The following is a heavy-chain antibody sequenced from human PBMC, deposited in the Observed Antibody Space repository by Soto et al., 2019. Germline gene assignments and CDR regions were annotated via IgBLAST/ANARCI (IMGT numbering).Heavy chain of an antibody. J-gene: IGHJ4*02. D-gene: IGHD6-19*01. CDR1: GFTFSSYA. CDR2: ISYDGSNK. Sequence: QVQLVESGGGVVQPGRSLRLSCAASGFTFSSYAMHWVRQAPGKGLEWVAVISYDGSNKYYADSVKGRFTNSRDNSKNTLYLQMNSLRAEDTAVYYCAEGGRAGYWGQGTLVTVSS. V-gene: IGHV3-30-3*01. CDR3: AEGGRAGY.